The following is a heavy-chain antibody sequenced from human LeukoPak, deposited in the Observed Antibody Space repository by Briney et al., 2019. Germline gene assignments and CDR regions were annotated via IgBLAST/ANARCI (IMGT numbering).Heavy chain of an antibody. CDR3: TTEGLYGSGSYYYYYYGMDV. V-gene: IGHV3-15*01. CDR1: GFTFSNAW. Sequence: AGGSLRLSCAASGFTFSNAWMSWVRQAPGKGLEWVGRIKSKTDGGTTDYAAPVKGRFTISRDDSKNTLYLQINSLKTEDTAVYYCTTEGLYGSGSYYYYYYGMDVWGQGTTVTVSS. CDR2: IKSKTDGGTT. J-gene: IGHJ6*02. D-gene: IGHD3-10*01.